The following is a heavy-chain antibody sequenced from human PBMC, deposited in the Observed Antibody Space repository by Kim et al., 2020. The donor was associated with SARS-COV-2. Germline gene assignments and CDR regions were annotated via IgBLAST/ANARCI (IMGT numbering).Heavy chain of an antibody. Sequence: SETLSLTCAVYGGSFSGYYWSWIRQPPGKGLEWIGEINHSGSTNYNPSLKSRVTISVDTSKNQFSLKLSSVTAADTAVYYCARGEIVGASWFDPWGQGTLVTVSS. CDR2: INHSGST. D-gene: IGHD1-26*01. CDR3: ARGEIVGASWFDP. V-gene: IGHV4-34*01. CDR1: GGSFSGYY. J-gene: IGHJ5*02.